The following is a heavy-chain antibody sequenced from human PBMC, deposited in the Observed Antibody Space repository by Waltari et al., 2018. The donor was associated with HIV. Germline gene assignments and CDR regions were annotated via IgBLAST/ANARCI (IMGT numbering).Heavy chain of an antibody. CDR2: IKQDETTK. J-gene: IGHJ4*02. V-gene: IGHV3-7*01. CDR1: EFSFSSYW. D-gene: IGHD2-21*01. CDR3: ARGAFSGGGDCLDY. Sequence: EVQLVQSGGGLVQPGGSLRLSCAGFEFSFSSYWMSWVRQAPGKMLEWVATIKQDETTKKDVDSVKGRVTISRDNAKKSVYLQMNRLSADDTAIYYCARGAFSGGGDCLDYWGQGVLVAVSS.